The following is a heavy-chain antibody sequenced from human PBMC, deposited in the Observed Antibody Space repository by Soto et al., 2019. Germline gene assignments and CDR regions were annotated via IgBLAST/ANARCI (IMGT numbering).Heavy chain of an antibody. Sequence: QEQLVESGGGVAQPGRSLRLSCAASGFTFTNYGMQWVRQAPGKGLEWVAVIWYDGINKHYAESVKGRFSITRDDSKNTLYLQMNSLRVEDTAVYHCARVYPYYASDFWGQGTLVTVSS. V-gene: IGHV3-33*01. CDR1: GFTFTNYG. CDR3: ARVYPYYASDF. D-gene: IGHD3-3*01. J-gene: IGHJ4*02. CDR2: IWYDGINK.